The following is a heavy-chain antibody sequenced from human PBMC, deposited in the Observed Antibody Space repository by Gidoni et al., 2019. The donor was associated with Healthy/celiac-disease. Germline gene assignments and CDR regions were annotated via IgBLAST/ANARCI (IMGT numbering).Heavy chain of an antibody. J-gene: IGHJ6*02. D-gene: IGHD2-15*01. Sequence: QVQLQQWGAGLLKPSETLSLTCAVHGGSFRGYYWSWIRQPPGKGLEWIGEINHSGSTNYNPSLKSRVTISVDTSKNQFSLKLSSVTAADTAVYYCARVLVVVVAATTYYYYGMDVWGQGTTVTVSS. CDR1: GGSFRGYY. CDR3: ARVLVVVVAATTYYYYGMDV. V-gene: IGHV4-34*01. CDR2: INHSGST.